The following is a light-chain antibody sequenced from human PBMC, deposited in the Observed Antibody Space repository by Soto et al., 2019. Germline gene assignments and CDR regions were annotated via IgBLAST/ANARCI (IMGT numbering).Light chain of an antibody. V-gene: IGLV3-1*01. Sequence: SYEPTQPPSVSVSPGQTATIACSGDNLGDKYVSWYQQRPGQSPKLVIYEDTERPSGIPDRFSGSNSGNTATLTISGTQPMDEADYYCQAWDSSTPYVLGFGTKLTVL. CDR3: QAWDSSTPYV. CDR1: NLGDKY. CDR2: EDT. J-gene: IGLJ1*01.